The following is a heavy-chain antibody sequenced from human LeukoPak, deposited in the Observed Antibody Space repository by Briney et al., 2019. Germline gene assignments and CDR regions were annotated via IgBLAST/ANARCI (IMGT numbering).Heavy chain of an antibody. V-gene: IGHV4-59*01. J-gene: IGHJ4*02. D-gene: IGHD7-27*01. CDR2: VYYSGNT. CDR3: ARKYWGGNYFDS. Sequence: SETLSLTCTVSGDSISKYYWSWIRQPPRRGLEWIGYVYYSGNTDYNPSLKSRVTISIDTSKNQFSLKLNSVTAADSAIYYCARKYWGGNYFDSWGQGTLVTVSS. CDR1: GDSISKYY.